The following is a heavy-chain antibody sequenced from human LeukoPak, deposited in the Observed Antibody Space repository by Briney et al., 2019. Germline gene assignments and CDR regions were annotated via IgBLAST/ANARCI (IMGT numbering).Heavy chain of an antibody. CDR3: AKVFGSGSYMKKYSMDV. CDR1: GFTFSSYW. D-gene: IGHD3-10*01. CDR2: IKSDGSST. V-gene: IGHV3-74*01. Sequence: GGSLRLSCAASGFTFSSYWMHWVRQAPGKGLVWVSRIKSDGSSTSYADSVTGRYTISRDNAKKTLYLQMNSLRGEDTAIYYCAKVFGSGSYMKKYSMDVWGQGTTVTVSS. J-gene: IGHJ6*02.